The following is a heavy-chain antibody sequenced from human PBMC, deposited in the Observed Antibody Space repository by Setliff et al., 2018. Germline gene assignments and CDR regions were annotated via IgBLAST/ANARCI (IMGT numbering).Heavy chain of an antibody. D-gene: IGHD1-1*01. V-gene: IGHV4-39*07. J-gene: IGHJ4*02. CDR1: GDSISSSRYY. CDR3: AKGGGRYHSDS. Sequence: LSLTCTVSGDSISSSRYYWAWIRQPPGKGLEWIGNIYYSGTTYSNPSLKSRVTMSVDTSKNQFSLRLNSMTAADTAVYYCAKGGGRYHSDSWGQGILVTVSS. CDR2: IYYSGTT.